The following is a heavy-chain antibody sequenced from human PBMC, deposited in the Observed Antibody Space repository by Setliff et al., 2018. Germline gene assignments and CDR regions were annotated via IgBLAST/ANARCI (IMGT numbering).Heavy chain of an antibody. CDR3: VRALLWSGEGRFDP. CDR1: GGSLSADYY. Sequence: PSETLSLTCTVSGGSLSADYYWSWIRQPAGKGLEWIGHVHPDGSTNYNPSLYSRLIISVDTSKNQFSLKLTSVTAADTAVYYCVRALLWSGEGRFDPWAREPWSPSPQ. J-gene: IGHJ5*02. CDR2: VHPDGST. D-gene: IGHD2-8*02. V-gene: IGHV4-61*09.